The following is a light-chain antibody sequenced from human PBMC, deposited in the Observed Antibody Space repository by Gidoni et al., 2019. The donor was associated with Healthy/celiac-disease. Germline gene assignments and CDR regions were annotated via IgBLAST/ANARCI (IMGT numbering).Light chain of an antibody. CDR1: SRDVGGYNY. CDR2: EVS. V-gene: IGLV2-14*01. CDR3: SSYTSSSTVV. Sequence: SALTQPASVSVSPGQSITISCPGTSRDVGGYNYVSWYQQHPGKAPKLMIYEVSNRPSGVSNRFSGSKSGNTASLTISGLQAEDEADYYCSSYTSSSTVVFGGGTKLTVL. J-gene: IGLJ2*01.